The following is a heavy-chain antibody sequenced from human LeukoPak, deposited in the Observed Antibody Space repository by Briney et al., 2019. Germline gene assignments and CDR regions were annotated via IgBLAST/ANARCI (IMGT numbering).Heavy chain of an antibody. D-gene: IGHD2-15*01. Sequence: GRSLRLSCAASGFTFSSYGMHWVRQAPGKGLEWVAVIWYDGSNKYYADSVKGRFTISRDNSKNTLYLQMNSLRAEDTAVYYCARDGGGYCSGGSCLYYYGMDVWGQGTTVTVSS. CDR1: GFTFSSYG. CDR2: IWYDGSNK. V-gene: IGHV3-33*01. CDR3: ARDGGGYCSGGSCLYYYGMDV. J-gene: IGHJ6*02.